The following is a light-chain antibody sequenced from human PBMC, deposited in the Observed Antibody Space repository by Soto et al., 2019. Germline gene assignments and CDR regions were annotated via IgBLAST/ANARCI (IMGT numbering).Light chain of an antibody. CDR3: QQYNNWPLT. CDR1: QSVSSN. Sequence: EIVLTQCPGTLSLSPGERAILSCVASQSVSSNLAWYQQKPGQAPRLLIYGASTRATGIPARFSGSGSGTEFTLTISSLQSEDFAVYYCQQYNNWPLTFGGGTKV. CDR2: GAS. V-gene: IGKV3-15*01. J-gene: IGKJ4*01.